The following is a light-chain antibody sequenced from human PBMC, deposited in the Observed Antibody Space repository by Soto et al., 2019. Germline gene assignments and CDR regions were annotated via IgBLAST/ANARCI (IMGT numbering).Light chain of an antibody. Sequence: EIVMTQSPATLSVSPGERASLSCRASQSVGSNLAWYQQTAGQAPRLLIYGASTRATGIPAGFSGSGSGTEFTLPISSLQSEDFAVYSCQQYTNWPYTFGQGTQLEIK. CDR1: QSVGSN. J-gene: IGKJ2*01. CDR2: GAS. V-gene: IGKV3-15*01. CDR3: QQYTNWPYT.